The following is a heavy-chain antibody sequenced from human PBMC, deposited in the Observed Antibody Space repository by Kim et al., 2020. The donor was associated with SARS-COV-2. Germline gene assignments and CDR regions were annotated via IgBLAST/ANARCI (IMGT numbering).Heavy chain of an antibody. Sequence: SETLSLTCTVSGGSISSYYWSWIRQPPGKGLEWIGYIYYSGSTNYNPSLKSRVTISVDTSKNQFSLKLSSVTAADTAVYYCARATVVTPASDGWFDPWGQGALVTVSS. V-gene: IGHV4-59*01. CDR2: IYYSGST. CDR1: GGSISSYY. D-gene: IGHD4-17*01. CDR3: ARATVVTPASDGWFDP. J-gene: IGHJ5*02.